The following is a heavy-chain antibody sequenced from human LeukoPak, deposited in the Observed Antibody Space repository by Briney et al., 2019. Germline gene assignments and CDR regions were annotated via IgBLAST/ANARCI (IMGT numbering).Heavy chain of an antibody. D-gene: IGHD3-10*01. CDR3: ARDKGYYYGSGGDY. CDR1: GYTFTSYG. Sequence: SVNVSCKASGYTFTSYGISWVRQAPGQGLEWMGWISAYNGNTNYAQKLQGRVTLTTDTSTSTAYMELRSLRSDDTAVYYCARDKGYYYGSGGDYWGQGTLVTVSS. J-gene: IGHJ4*02. V-gene: IGHV1-18*01. CDR2: ISAYNGNT.